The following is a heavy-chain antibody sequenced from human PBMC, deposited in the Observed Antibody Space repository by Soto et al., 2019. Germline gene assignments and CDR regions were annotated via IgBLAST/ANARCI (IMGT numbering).Heavy chain of an antibody. CDR1: GGTFSSYA. CDR3: ARGSTLDLLNVAAAGTGGWFDP. Sequence: SVKVSCKACGGTFSSYAISWGRQAPGQGLEWMGGIIPIFGTANYAQKFQGRVTITADESTSTAYMELSSLRSEDTAVYYCARGSTLDLLNVAAAGTGGWFDPWG. D-gene: IGHD6-13*01. J-gene: IGHJ5*02. V-gene: IGHV1-69*13. CDR2: IIPIFGTA.